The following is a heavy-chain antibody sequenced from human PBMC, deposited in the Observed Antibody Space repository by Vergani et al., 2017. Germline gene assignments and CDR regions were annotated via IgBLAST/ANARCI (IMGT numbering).Heavy chain of an antibody. V-gene: IGHV1-46*03. D-gene: IGHD3-9*01. CDR1: GYTFSNYY. CDR3: AREDYGILTGYRY. CDR2: INPSGGHT. J-gene: IGHJ4*02. Sequence: QVQVVQSGAEVKKSGASVKVSCKTSGYTFSNYYMHWVRQAPGQGLEWMGIINPSGGHTNYAQKFQGRVTMTRDTSTSTVYMELSRLRSEDTAIYYCAREDYGILTGYRYWGQGTLVTVSS.